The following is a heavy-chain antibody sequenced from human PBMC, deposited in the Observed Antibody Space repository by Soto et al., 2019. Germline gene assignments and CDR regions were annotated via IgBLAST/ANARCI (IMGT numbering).Heavy chain of an antibody. CDR1: GYTFPRSS. J-gene: IGHJ6*02. CDR2: INPSGGST. Sequence: GSVTVPCWASGYTFPRSSMHWVRQAPGHGLVWMGLINPSGGSTSYAQKFQGRVTMTRDTSTSTVNMERSSLRSEDTAVYYCARPVTMVRGALGYYYYGRDVWGQGTTVTVSS. D-gene: IGHD3-10*01. V-gene: IGHV1-46*01. CDR3: ARPVTMVRGALGYYYYGRDV.